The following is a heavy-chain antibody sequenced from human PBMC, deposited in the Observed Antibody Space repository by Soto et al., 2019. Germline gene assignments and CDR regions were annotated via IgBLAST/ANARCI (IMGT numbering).Heavy chain of an antibody. CDR2: INPNSGGT. J-gene: IGHJ6*02. CDR3: ARDGGLDTAMGTDYYYGMDV. Sequence: ASVKVSCKASGYTFTGYYMHWVRQAPGQGLEWMGWINPNSGGTNYAQKFQGWVTMTRDTSISTAYMELSRLRSDDTAVYYCARDGGLDTAMGTDYYYGMDVWGQGTTVTVSS. CDR1: GYTFTGYY. D-gene: IGHD5-18*01. V-gene: IGHV1-2*04.